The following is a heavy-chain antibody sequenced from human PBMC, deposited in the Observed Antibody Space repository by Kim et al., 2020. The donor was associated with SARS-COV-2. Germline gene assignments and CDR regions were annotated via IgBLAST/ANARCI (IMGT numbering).Heavy chain of an antibody. CDR1: GFPFSSYG. Sequence: GGSLRLSCAASGFPFSSYGMNWVRQAPGKGPEWVAVISSDVHKNYYADSVKGRFTVSRDNSKNTLDLQMNSLTTEDTAVYYCAKSRWSCVSDDAWVIWC. D-gene: IGHD2-15*01. CDR3: AKSRWSCVSDDAWVI. CDR2: ISSDVHKN. V-gene: IGHV3-30*18. J-gene: IGHJ3*02.